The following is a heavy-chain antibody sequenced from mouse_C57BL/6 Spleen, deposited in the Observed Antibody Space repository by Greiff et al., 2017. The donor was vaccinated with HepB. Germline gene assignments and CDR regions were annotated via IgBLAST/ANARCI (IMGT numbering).Heavy chain of an antibody. CDR1: GYSITSGYD. J-gene: IGHJ4*01. CDR2: ISYSGST. V-gene: IGHV3-1*01. D-gene: IGHD4-1*01. Sequence: EVQLQESGPGMVKPSQSLSLTCTVTGYSITSGYDWHWIRHFPGNKLEWMGYISYSGSTNYNPSLKSRISITHDTSKNHFFLKLNSVTTEDTATYYCARGAGTGYAMDYWGQGTSVTVSS. CDR3: ARGAGTGYAMDY.